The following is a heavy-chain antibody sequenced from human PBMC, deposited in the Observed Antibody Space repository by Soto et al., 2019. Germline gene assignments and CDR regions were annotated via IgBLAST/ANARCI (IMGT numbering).Heavy chain of an antibody. CDR1: GGSISSYY. D-gene: IGHD6-19*01. Sequence: PSETLSLTCTVSGGSISSYYWSWIRQPPGKGLEWIGYIYYSGSTNYNPSLKSRVTISVDTSKNQFSLKLSSVTAADTAVYYCATESAVAGPAAFDYWGQGTLVTVSS. V-gene: IGHV4-59*01. J-gene: IGHJ4*02. CDR2: IYYSGST. CDR3: ATESAVAGPAAFDY.